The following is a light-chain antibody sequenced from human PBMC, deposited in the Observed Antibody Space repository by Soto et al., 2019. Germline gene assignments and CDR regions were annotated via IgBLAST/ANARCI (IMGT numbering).Light chain of an antibody. CDR2: QVT. J-gene: IGLJ1*01. CDR1: SSDIAIYNF. Sequence: QSALTQPASVSGSPGQSITISCTGTSSDIAIYNFVSWYQQHPGKAPRLMIFQVTNRPSGVSTSFSGSKSGNTASLTISGLQAEDEADYYCSSYTDSTDYVFGTGTKVTVL. CDR3: SSYTDSTDYV. V-gene: IGLV2-14*01.